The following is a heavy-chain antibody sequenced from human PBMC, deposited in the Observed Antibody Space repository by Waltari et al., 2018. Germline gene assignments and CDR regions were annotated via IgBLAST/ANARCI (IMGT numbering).Heavy chain of an antibody. Sequence: EVQLVESGGGLVQPGGSLRLSCAASGFTFSSYSMNWVRQAPGKGLEWLSYISGTTNSVYYADSLKGRFTISRDNAKNSLYLQMRSLTAEDTAVYYGARDLDTAASGSHHFDPWGQGTLVTVSS. V-gene: IGHV3-48*04. CDR2: ISGTTNSV. D-gene: IGHD6-13*01. J-gene: IGHJ5*02. CDR1: GFTFSSYS. CDR3: ARDLDTAASGSHHFDP.